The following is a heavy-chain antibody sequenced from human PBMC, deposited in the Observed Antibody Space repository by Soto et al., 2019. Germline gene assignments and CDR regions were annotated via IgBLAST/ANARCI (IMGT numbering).Heavy chain of an antibody. CDR3: ARDPNIVATMGSIYYYYGMDV. CDR2: IKQEGSEK. D-gene: IGHD5-12*01. Sequence: ELQLVESGGGLVQPGVSLRLSCAAAGFTFSSYWMSWVRQAPGKWREWVANIKQEGSEKYYVDSVKGRFTISRDNAKNSLYLQMNSLRAEDTAVYYCARDPNIVATMGSIYYYYGMDVWGQGTTVTVSS. J-gene: IGHJ6*02. CDR1: GFTFSSYW. V-gene: IGHV3-7*01.